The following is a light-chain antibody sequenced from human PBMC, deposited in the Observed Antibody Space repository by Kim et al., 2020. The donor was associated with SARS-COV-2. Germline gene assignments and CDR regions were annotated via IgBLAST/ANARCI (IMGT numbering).Light chain of an antibody. Sequence: SVTPKEQATITCRASQSIGNRLHWYQQKPDQSPKLLIRYASQSITGVPPRFSGSGSGTEFTLTINSLEAEDAATYYCQQSGAFLTFGGGTKVDIK. CDR3: QQSGAFLT. CDR1: QSIGNR. V-gene: IGKV6-21*02. J-gene: IGKJ4*01. CDR2: YAS.